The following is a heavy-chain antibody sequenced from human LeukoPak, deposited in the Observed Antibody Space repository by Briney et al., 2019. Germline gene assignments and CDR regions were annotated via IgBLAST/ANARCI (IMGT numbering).Heavy chain of an antibody. Sequence: PGGSPRLSCAASRFTFSTYWMHWVRQAPGKGLVWVSRINSDGSSTDYADSVKGRFTISRDNSKNTLYLQMNSLRAEDTAVYYCARDLGAIAVAGTLVYWGQGTLVTVSS. D-gene: IGHD6-19*01. V-gene: IGHV3-74*01. CDR1: RFTFSTYW. CDR3: ARDLGAIAVAGTLVY. J-gene: IGHJ4*02. CDR2: INSDGSST.